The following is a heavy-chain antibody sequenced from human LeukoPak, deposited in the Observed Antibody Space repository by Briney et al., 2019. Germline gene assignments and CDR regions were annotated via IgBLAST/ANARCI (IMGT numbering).Heavy chain of an antibody. CDR2: ISYDGSNK. CDR1: EFTFSSYG. J-gene: IGHJ5*02. Sequence: PGGSLRLSCAASEFTFSSYGMHWVRQAPGKGLEWVAVISYDGSNKYYADSMKGRFTISRDNSKNTLYLQMNSLRAEDTAVYYCAKRTSTWFDPWGQGTLVTVSS. CDR3: AKRTSTWFDP. V-gene: IGHV3-30*18.